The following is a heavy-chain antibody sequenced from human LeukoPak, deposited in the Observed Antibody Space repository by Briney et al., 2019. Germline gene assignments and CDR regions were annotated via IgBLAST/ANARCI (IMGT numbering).Heavy chain of an antibody. D-gene: IGHD1-1*01. Sequence: ASVRVSCKTSGYSFTDYYIHWVRQAPGQGLEWMGWINTKSGRTSSARKFQGRVTMTRDPSITTVYMELSRLRSDDTAVYYCARVQLERAYYYYYGMDVWGQGTTVTVSS. CDR2: INTKSGRT. J-gene: IGHJ6*02. CDR1: GYSFTDYY. V-gene: IGHV1-2*02. CDR3: ARVQLERAYYYYYGMDV.